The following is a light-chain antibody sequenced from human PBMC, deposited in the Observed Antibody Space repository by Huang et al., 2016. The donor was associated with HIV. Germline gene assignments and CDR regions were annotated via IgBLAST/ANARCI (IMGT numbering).Light chain of an antibody. V-gene: IGKV3-11*01. CDR1: QSFGNY. CDR2: DTS. J-gene: IGKJ4*01. Sequence: IVLTQSPATLAWYPGERVTLSCRASQSFGNYIAWYQQHPGQSPKLRIYDTSNRATGTPVRFSGSGSGTDFTLTISSLESEDFAVYYCQQRSSGVTFGGGTKVQVK. CDR3: QQRSSGVT.